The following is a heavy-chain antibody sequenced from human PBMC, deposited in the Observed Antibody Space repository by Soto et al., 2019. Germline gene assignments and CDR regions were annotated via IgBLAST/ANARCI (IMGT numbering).Heavy chain of an antibody. J-gene: IGHJ3*02. Sequence: LRLSCAASGFTFSSYGMHWVRQAPGKGLEWVAVIWYDGSNKYYADSVKGRFTISRDNSKNTLYLQMNSLRAEDTAVYYCARDTASDAFDIWGQGTMVTV. V-gene: IGHV3-33*01. CDR2: IWYDGSNK. CDR3: ARDTASDAFDI. CDR1: GFTFSSYG. D-gene: IGHD5-18*01.